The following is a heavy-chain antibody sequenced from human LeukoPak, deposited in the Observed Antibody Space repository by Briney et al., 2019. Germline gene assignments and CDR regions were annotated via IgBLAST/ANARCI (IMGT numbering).Heavy chain of an antibody. CDR3: ARVDIVVVPAAMCMDV. CDR2: MNPNSGNT. Sequence: ASVKVSCKASGYTFTSYDINWVRQATGQGLEWMGWMNPNSGNTGYAQKFQGRVTVTRNTSISTAYMELSSLRSEDTAVYYCARVDIVVVPAAMCMDVWGQGTTVTVSS. J-gene: IGHJ6*02. V-gene: IGHV1-8*01. CDR1: GYTFTSYD. D-gene: IGHD2-2*01.